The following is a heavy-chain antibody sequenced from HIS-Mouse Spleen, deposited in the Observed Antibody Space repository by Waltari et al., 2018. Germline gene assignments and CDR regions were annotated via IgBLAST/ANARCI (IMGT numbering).Heavy chain of an antibody. J-gene: IGHJ2*01. Sequence: QLQLQESGPGLVKPSETLSLTCTVSGGSISSSSYYCGWIRQPPGKGLEGIGSIYYSGSTYYNPSLKSRVTISVDTSKNQFSLKLSSVTAADTAVYYCAREIPYSSSWYDWYFDLWGRGTLVTVSS. V-gene: IGHV4-39*07. CDR1: GGSISSSSYY. D-gene: IGHD6-13*01. CDR2: IYYSGST. CDR3: AREIPYSSSWYDWYFDL.